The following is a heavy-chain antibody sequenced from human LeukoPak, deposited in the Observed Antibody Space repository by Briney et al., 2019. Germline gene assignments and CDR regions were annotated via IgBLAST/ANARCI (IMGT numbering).Heavy chain of an antibody. CDR2: IFTTGST. D-gene: IGHD3-10*01. V-gene: IGHV4-4*07. CDR1: GGSIGNFY. J-gene: IGHJ6*03. CDR3: ARARYGSGSYHFMDV. Sequence: SEALSLTCTVSGGSIGNFYWNWIRQPAGKGLEWIGRIFTTGSTNYNPSLKSRVTMSVATSKNQLSLRLSSVTAADTAVYYCARARYGSGSYHFMDVWGKGTTVTISS.